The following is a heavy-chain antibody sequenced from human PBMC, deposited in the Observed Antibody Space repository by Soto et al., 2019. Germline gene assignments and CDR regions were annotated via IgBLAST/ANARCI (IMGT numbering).Heavy chain of an antibody. J-gene: IGHJ6*02. CDR3: ARMDGDYNYYGLDV. D-gene: IGHD4-17*01. Sequence: SGPTLVNPTETLTLTCSVSGFSLTNGRMGVSWIRQPPGKALEWLAHFFSDAERSYSTSMQSRLNMYKDSSGSQVVLTMTNMAPADTAAYFCARMDGDYNYYGLDVWGHGIAVTVSS. CDR1: GFSLTNGRMG. CDR2: FFSDAER. V-gene: IGHV2-26*01.